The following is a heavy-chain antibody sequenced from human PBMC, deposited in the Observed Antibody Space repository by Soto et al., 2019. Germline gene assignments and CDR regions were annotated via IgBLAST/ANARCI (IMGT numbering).Heavy chain of an antibody. Sequence: EVQLLESGGGSVQPGGSLRLSCAASGITISNYPMSWVRQAPGKGLDWVSGISGSGDRTYYADSAKGRFTISKDISRNSLSLQLDSLGVEDTAVYFCVKDDGGYPSTAPHWGQGTLVTVSS. CDR1: GITISNYP. J-gene: IGHJ4*02. CDR2: ISGSGDRT. CDR3: VKDDGGYPSTAPH. V-gene: IGHV3-23*01. D-gene: IGHD3-22*01.